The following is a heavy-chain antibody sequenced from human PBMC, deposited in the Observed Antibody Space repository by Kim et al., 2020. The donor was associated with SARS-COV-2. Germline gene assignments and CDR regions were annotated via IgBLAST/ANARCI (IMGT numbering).Heavy chain of an antibody. Sequence: GGSLRLSCIASRFTFSTYGMHWVRQAPDKGLEWVSFISYNGGKKLYADSVKGRFAISRDNSNSRLYLQINSLRGDDTAVYYCAKDANYGDTTILRFYYGMDVWGHGTTVTVSS. CDR1: RFTFSTYG. J-gene: IGHJ6*02. V-gene: IGHV3-30*18. CDR2: ISYNGGKK. CDR3: AKDANYGDTTILRFYYGMDV. D-gene: IGHD2-21*01.